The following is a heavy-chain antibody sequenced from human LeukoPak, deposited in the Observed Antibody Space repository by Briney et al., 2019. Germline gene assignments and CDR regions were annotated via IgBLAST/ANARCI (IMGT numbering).Heavy chain of an antibody. V-gene: IGHV5-51*03. J-gene: IGHJ4*02. D-gene: IGHD2-15*01. CDR2: IHPRDSDT. Sequence: PGESLKISCKVSGYSFTSHWIAWVRQMPGKGLEWMGIIHPRDSDTRYSPSFQGQVTISADKSISTAYLQWSSLKASDTAMYYCARRYCSGSSCYLFDYWGQGTLVTVSS. CDR1: GYSFTSHW. CDR3: ARRYCSGSSCYLFDY.